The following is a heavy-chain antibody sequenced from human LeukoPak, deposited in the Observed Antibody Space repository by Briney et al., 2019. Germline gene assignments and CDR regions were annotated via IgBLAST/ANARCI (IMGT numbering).Heavy chain of an antibody. CDR1: GFPFSGFY. V-gene: IGHV3-74*01. Sequence: PGGSLRLSCAASGFPFSGFYMTWIRQAPGKGLVWVSRINRDESVTEYADSVKGRFTISRDNAKNTLFLQMNRLRVEDTAVYYCARGPDHGGSYYPGWGQGTPVTVSS. D-gene: IGHD1-26*01. J-gene: IGHJ4*02. CDR2: INRDESVT. CDR3: ARGPDHGGSYYPG.